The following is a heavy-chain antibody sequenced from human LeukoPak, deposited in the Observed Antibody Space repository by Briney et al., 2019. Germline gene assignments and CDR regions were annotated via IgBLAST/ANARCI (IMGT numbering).Heavy chain of an antibody. CDR2: IIPILGIA. CDR3: AGDPPIGYDYLYYYYGMDV. Sequence: ASVKVSCKASGGTFSSYAISWVRQAPGQGLEWMGRIIPILGIANYAQKFQGRVTITADKSTSTAYMELSSLRSEDTVVYYCAGDPPIGYDYLYYYYGMDVWGQGTTVTVSS. V-gene: IGHV1-69*04. D-gene: IGHD5-12*01. J-gene: IGHJ6*02. CDR1: GGTFSSYA.